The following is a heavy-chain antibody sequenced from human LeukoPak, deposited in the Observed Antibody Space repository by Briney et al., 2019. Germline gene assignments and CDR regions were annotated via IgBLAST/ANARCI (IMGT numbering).Heavy chain of an antibody. J-gene: IGHJ4*02. V-gene: IGHV3-9*01. Sequence: GGSLRLSCAASGFTFDDYAMHWVRQAPGKGLEWVSGISWNSGSIGYADSVKGRFTISRDNAKNSLYLQMNSLRAEDTAVYYCALHYGSGRTLDYWGQGTLVTVSS. CDR2: ISWNSGSI. CDR3: ALHYGSGRTLDY. CDR1: GFTFDDYA. D-gene: IGHD3-10*01.